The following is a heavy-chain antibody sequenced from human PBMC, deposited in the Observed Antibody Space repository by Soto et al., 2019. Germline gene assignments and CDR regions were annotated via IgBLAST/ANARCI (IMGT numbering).Heavy chain of an antibody. CDR1: GYSFTTYV. Sequence: LQISGKGSGYSFTTYVIGWVRQKPGKGLEWMGIIYTGDSDTKYSPSLQGQVTISADKSITTAYLQWSSLKASDTAMYYRAPGGYCDTKCYNFFDYWGQGTLVTVSS. J-gene: IGHJ4*02. V-gene: IGHV5-51*01. CDR2: IYTGDSDT. CDR3: APGGYCDTKCYNFFDY. D-gene: IGHD2-2*02.